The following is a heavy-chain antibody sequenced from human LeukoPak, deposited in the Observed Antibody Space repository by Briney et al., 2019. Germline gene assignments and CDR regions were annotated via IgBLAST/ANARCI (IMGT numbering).Heavy chain of an antibody. CDR2: IIPIFGTA. V-gene: IGHV1-69*01. CDR3: ARDSVVPAAIGWFDP. D-gene: IGHD2-2*01. J-gene: IGHJ5*02. CDR1: GGTFSSYA. Sequence: ASVKVSCKASGGTFSSYAISWVRRAPGQGLEWMGVIIPIFGTANYAQKFQGRVTITADESTSTAYMELSSLRAEDTAVYYCARDSVVPAAIGWFDPWGQGTLVTVSS.